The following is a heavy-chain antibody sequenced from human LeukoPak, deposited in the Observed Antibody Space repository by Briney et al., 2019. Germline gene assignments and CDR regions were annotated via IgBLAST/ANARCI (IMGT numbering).Heavy chain of an antibody. CDR1: GFTFSSYA. CDR3: AKCGVVPAAKYYYYYYGMDV. D-gene: IGHD2-2*01. CDR2: ISGSGGST. J-gene: IGHJ6*02. Sequence: GGSLRLSCAASGFTFSSYAMSLVRQDPGKGLEWVSAISGSGGSTYYADSVKGRFTISRDNSKNTLYLQMNSLRAEDTAVYYCAKCGVVPAAKYYYYYYGMDVWGQGTTVTVSS. V-gene: IGHV3-23*01.